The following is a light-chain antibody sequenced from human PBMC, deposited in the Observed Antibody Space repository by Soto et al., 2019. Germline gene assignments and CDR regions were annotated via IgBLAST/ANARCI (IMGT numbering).Light chain of an antibody. V-gene: IGLV2-14*01. CDR2: DVS. Sequence: QSALTQPASVSGSPGQSITISCTGTSSDVGGYNYVSWYQQHPGKAPKLMIYDVSNRPSGVSNRFSGSKSGNTASLTISGLQAEDEADYYCSSYTSSSTYVVFGGGPQLTV. CDR1: SSDVGGYNY. J-gene: IGLJ2*01. CDR3: SSYTSSSTYVV.